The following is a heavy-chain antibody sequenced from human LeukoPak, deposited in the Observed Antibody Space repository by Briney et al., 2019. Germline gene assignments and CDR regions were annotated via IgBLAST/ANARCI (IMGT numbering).Heavy chain of an antibody. J-gene: IGHJ4*02. CDR3: ARWGESEWAFAS. Sequence: SETLSLTCIVSGAYLTTYSWNLMRQYPAKPLEWIGYFALSGTTSYSSSLKSRVTISRDTSKNQLSLKLTSVTAADTAVYSCARWGESEWAFASWGPGTLVTVSS. CDR2: FALSGTT. CDR1: GAYLTTYS. D-gene: IGHD2-21*01. V-gene: IGHV4-59*08.